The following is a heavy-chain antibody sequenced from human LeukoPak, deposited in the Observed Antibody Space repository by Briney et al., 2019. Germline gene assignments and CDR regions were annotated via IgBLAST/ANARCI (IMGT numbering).Heavy chain of an antibody. Sequence: GGSLRLSCEASGFTFSAYAMTWVRQAPGKGLEWVSSIESDNKPHYSESVKGRFAISRDNSKSMLFLQLNSLRAEDTALYYCAREFKSGYGMWAWGQGTLVTVSS. J-gene: IGHJ5*02. CDR1: GFTFSAYA. V-gene: IGHV3-23*05. CDR3: AREFKSGYGMWA. CDR2: IESDNKP. D-gene: IGHD5-18*01.